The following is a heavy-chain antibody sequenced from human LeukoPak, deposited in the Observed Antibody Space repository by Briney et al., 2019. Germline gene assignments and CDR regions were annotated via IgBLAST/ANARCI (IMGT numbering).Heavy chain of an antibody. D-gene: IGHD3-16*02. CDR1: GYTFTGYY. J-gene: IGHJ4*02. CDR3: ARDIMITFGGVIARVTPFDY. CDR2: INPNSGDT. Sequence: ASVKVSCKASGYTFTGYYMHWVRQAPGQGLEWMGWINPNSGDTKYAQKFQGRVTMTRDTSISTAYMELSRLRSDDTAVYYCARDIMITFGGVIARVTPFDYWGQGTLVTVSS. V-gene: IGHV1-2*02.